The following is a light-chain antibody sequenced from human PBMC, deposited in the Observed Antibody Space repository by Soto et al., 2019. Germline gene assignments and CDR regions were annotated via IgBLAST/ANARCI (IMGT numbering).Light chain of an antibody. CDR3: QQYYTTAPT. J-gene: IGKJ4*01. CDR1: QSVSSSY. Sequence: EIVLTQSPGTLSLSPGERATLSCRASQSVSSSYLAWYQQKPGQAPRLLIYGASSRATGIPDRFSGSGSGTDFTLTISRLEPEDFAVYYCQQYYTTAPTFGGGTKVEIK. CDR2: GAS. V-gene: IGKV3-20*01.